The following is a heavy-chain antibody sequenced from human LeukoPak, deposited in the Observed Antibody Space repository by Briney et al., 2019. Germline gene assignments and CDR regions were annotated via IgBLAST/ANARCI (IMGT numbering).Heavy chain of an antibody. V-gene: IGHV4-59*08. J-gene: IGHJ4*02. Sequence: SETLSLTCTVSGGSISSYYWSWIRQPPGKGLEWIAYISDIGSINYNPSLKSRVTISLDTSKNQSSLKLSSVTAADTAVYYCAGHHPRNTVDFWGQGTLVTVSS. CDR2: ISDIGSI. CDR1: GGSISSYY. D-gene: IGHD2/OR15-2a*01. CDR3: AGHHPRNTVDF.